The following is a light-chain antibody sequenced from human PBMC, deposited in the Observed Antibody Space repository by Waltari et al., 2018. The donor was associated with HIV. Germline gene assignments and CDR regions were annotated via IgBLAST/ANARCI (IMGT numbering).Light chain of an antibody. Sequence: DIQMTQSPSTLSASVGDRVTITCRASQSISSWLAWYQQKPGKAPKRLIYKASSLKSGVPSGFSGSGSGTEFTLTISSLQPDDFATYYCQQYNSYSVTFGQGTKVEIK. V-gene: IGKV1-5*03. CDR2: KAS. J-gene: IGKJ1*01. CDR1: QSISSW. CDR3: QQYNSYSVT.